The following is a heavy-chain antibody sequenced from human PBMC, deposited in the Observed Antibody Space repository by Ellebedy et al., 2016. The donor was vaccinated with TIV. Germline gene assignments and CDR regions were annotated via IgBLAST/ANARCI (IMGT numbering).Heavy chain of an antibody. J-gene: IGHJ4*02. Sequence: AASVKVSCKASGYTFTGYYMHWARQAPGQGLEWMGWINPNSGGTNYAQKFQGWVTMTRDTSISTAYMELSRLRSDDTAVYYCARDRGYYDSSGSQRPTFNLDYWGQGTLVTVSS. V-gene: IGHV1-2*04. CDR2: INPNSGGT. CDR3: ARDRGYYDSSGSQRPTFNLDY. D-gene: IGHD3-22*01. CDR1: GYTFTGYY.